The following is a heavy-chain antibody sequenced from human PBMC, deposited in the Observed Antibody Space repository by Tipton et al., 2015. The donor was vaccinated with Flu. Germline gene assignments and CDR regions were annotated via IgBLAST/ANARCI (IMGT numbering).Heavy chain of an antibody. J-gene: IGHJ4*02. CDR2: VSASGLST. V-gene: IGHV3-23*01. CDR1: GFNFRSYA. CDR3: AKDRQWAVPDTGTFDY. D-gene: IGHD6-19*01. Sequence: LRLSCAVSGFNFRSYAMHWVRQAPGRGLEWVSSVSASGLSTYYADSVKGRFTISRDNSKNTLYLQMHSLRGEDTAVYYCAKDRQWAVPDTGTFDYWGQGTLVTVSS.